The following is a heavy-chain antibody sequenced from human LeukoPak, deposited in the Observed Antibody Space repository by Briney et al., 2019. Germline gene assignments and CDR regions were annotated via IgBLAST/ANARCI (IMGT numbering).Heavy chain of an antibody. CDR2: IKQDGSEK. V-gene: IGHV3-7*01. CDR3: ARDSTGYGYEEWY. J-gene: IGHJ4*02. Sequence: SGGSLRLSCAASGFTFSSFWMSWVRQAPGKGLEWVANIKQDGSEKYYVDSVKGRFTISRDNAKNSLYLQMNSLRAEDTALYYCARDSTGYGYEEWYWGQGTLVTVSS. CDR1: GFTFSSFW. D-gene: IGHD5-18*01.